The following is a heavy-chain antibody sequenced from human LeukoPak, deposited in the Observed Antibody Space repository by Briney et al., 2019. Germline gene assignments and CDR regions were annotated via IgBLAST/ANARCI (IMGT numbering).Heavy chain of an antibody. J-gene: IGHJ3*02. CDR1: GFTFSAYA. CDR2: ISGSGGTT. CDR3: AKDYYYDSSGYYYGDAFDI. V-gene: IGHV3-23*01. Sequence: GGSLRLSCAASGFTFSAYAMAWVRQAPGRGLEWVSTISGSGGTTYSADSVKGRFTISRDNSKNILYPQANSLRAGDTAVYYCAKDYYYDSSGYYYGDAFDIWGQGTMVTVSS. D-gene: IGHD3-22*01.